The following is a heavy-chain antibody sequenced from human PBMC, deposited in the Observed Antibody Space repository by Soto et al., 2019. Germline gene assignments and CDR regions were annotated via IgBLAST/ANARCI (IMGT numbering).Heavy chain of an antibody. V-gene: IGHV3-53*02. CDR3: AKDRLVAATSDAFDI. CDR1: GFTVSSNY. CDR2: ISGSGGST. D-gene: IGHD2-15*01. J-gene: IGHJ3*02. Sequence: EVQLVETGGGLIQPGGSLRLSCAASGFTVSSNYMSWVRQAPGKGLEWVSVISGSGGSTYYADSVKGRFTISRDNSKNTLYLQMNSLRAEDTAVYYCAKDRLVAATSDAFDIWGQGTMVTVSS.